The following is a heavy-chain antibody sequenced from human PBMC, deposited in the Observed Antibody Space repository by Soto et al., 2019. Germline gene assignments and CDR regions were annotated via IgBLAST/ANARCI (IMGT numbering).Heavy chain of an antibody. J-gene: IGHJ6*02. Sequence: SETLSLTCSVSGGSVRSGNHFWNWIRQPPGRGLEWLGYMYYTGVTNYNPSLKSRVRMSVDTSKNQFSLELTSLTAADTAVYYCARGGEPLGYYGLDVWGQGTTVTVSS. CDR1: GGSVRSGNHF. CDR3: ARGGEPLGYYGLDV. V-gene: IGHV4-61*01. CDR2: MYYTGVT.